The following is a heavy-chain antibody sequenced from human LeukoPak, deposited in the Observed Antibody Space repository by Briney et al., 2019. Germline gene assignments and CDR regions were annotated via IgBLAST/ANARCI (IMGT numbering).Heavy chain of an antibody. CDR3: AKDMGHGSARYLDY. Sequence: GGSLRLSCAASGFTFSSYGMHWVRQAPGKGLEWVAVISHDGSNKYYADSVKGRFTISRDNSKNTLYLQMNSLRAEDTAVYYCAKDMGHGSARYLDYWGQGTLVTVSS. V-gene: IGHV3-30*18. D-gene: IGHD3-10*01. J-gene: IGHJ4*02. CDR2: ISHDGSNK. CDR1: GFTFSSYG.